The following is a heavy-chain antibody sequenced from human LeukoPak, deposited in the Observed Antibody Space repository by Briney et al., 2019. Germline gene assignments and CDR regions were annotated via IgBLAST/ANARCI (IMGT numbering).Heavy chain of an antibody. V-gene: IGHV3-49*04. CDR3: TRATIVVVPAAIPDAFDI. Sequence: PGGSLRLSCTASGFTFGDYAMSWVRQAPGKGLEWVGFIRSKAYGGTTEYAASVKGRFTISRDDSKSIAYLQMNSLKTEDTAVYYCTRATIVVVPAAIPDAFDIWGQGTMVTVSS. CDR2: IRSKAYGGTT. CDR1: GFTFGDYA. J-gene: IGHJ3*02. D-gene: IGHD2-2*02.